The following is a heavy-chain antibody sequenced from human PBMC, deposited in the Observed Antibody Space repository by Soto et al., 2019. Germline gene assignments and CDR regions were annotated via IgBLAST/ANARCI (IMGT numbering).Heavy chain of an antibody. CDR2: IYYSGST. J-gene: IGHJ6*02. D-gene: IGHD3-9*01. CDR1: GGSISSSSYY. V-gene: IGHV4-39*01. Sequence: PSETLSLTCTDSGGSISSSSYYWGWIRQPPGKGLEWIGSIYYSGSTYYNPSLKSRVTISVDTSKNQFSLKLSSVTAADTAVYYCATQSWGDDILTGYYIYGMDVWGQGTTVTVSS. CDR3: ATQSWGDDILTGYYIYGMDV.